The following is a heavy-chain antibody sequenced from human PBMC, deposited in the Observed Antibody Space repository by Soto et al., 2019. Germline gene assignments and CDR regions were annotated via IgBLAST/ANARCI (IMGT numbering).Heavy chain of an antibody. CDR3: ARDPGLYCSSTSCYPAYYYGMDV. V-gene: IGHV1-2*02. Sequence: ASVKVSCKASGYTFTGYYMHWVRQAPGRGLEWMGWINPNSGGTNYAQKFQGRVTMTRDTSISTAYMELSRLRSDDTAVYYCARDPGLYCSSTSCYPAYYYGMDVWGQGTTVTVSS. CDR1: GYTFTGYY. D-gene: IGHD2-2*01. CDR2: INPNSGGT. J-gene: IGHJ6*02.